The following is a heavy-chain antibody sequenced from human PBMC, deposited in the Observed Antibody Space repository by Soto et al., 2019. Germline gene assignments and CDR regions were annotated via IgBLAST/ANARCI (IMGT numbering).Heavy chain of an antibody. CDR2: IDPSDSYT. V-gene: IGHV5-10-1*01. CDR1: GYSFTSYW. CDR3: ARLGVQDFWSGYGFDP. Sequence: GESLKISCKGSGYSFTSYWISWVRQMPGKGLEWMGRIDPSDSYTNYSPSFQGHVTISADKSISTAYLQWSSLKASDTAMYYCARLGVQDFWSGYGFDPWGQGTLVTVSS. D-gene: IGHD3-3*01. J-gene: IGHJ5*02.